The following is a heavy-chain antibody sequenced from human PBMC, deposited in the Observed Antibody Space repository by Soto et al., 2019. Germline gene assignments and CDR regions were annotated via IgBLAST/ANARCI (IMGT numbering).Heavy chain of an antibody. CDR3: ARVYYYDSSGYYSVLYYGMDV. J-gene: IGHJ6*02. CDR1: GYTFTGYY. D-gene: IGHD3-22*01. Sequence: GASVKVSCKASGYTFTGYYMHWVRQAPGQGLEWMGWINPNSGGTNYAQKFQGWVTMTRDTSISTAYMELSRLRSDDTAVYYCARVYYYDSSGYYSVLYYGMDVWGQGTTVTVSS. CDR2: INPNSGGT. V-gene: IGHV1-2*04.